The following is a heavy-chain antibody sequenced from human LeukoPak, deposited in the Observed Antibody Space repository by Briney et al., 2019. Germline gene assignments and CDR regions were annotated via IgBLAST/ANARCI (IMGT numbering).Heavy chain of an antibody. J-gene: IGHJ4*02. CDR3: ARADPGGFGELLFRY. Sequence: SETLSLTCAVYGGSFSGYYWSWIRQPPGKGLEWIGEINHSGSTNYNPSLKSRVTISVDASKNQFSLKLSSVTAADTAVYYCARADPGGFGELLFRYWGQGTLVTVSS. CDR2: INHSGST. CDR1: GGSFSGYY. V-gene: IGHV4-34*01. D-gene: IGHD3-10*01.